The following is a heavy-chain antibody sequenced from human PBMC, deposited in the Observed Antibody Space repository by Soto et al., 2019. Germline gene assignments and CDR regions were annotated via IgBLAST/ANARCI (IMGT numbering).Heavy chain of an antibody. V-gene: IGHV1-8*01. CDR1: GYTCTSYD. CDR3: AREKVGANDY. Sequence: QVQLVQSGAEVKEPGASVKVSCKASGYTCTSYDINRVRQATGQGREWMGWMNPNSGNTGYAQKFQGRVTMTRNTSISTAFMELSSLRSEDTAVYYCAREKVGANDYWGQGTLVTVSS. J-gene: IGHJ4*02. D-gene: IGHD1-26*01. CDR2: MNPNSGNT.